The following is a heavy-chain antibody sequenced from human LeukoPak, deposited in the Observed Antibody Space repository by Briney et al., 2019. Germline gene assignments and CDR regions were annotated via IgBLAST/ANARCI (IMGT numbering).Heavy chain of an antibody. CDR2: IYYSGST. Sequence: SETLSLTCTVSGGSISSYYWSWIRHPPGKGLVWIGYIYYSGSTNYNPSLKSRVTISVDTSKNQFSLKLSSVTAADTAVYYCARGTTVYYYYYYYMDVWGKGTTVTISS. CDR1: GGSISSYY. D-gene: IGHD4-11*01. CDR3: ARGTTVYYYYYYYMDV. V-gene: IGHV4-59*01. J-gene: IGHJ6*03.